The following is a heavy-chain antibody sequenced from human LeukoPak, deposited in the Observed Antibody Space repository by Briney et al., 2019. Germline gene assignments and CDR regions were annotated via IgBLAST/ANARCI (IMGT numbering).Heavy chain of an antibody. CDR2: ISPYNGNT. Sequence: ASVKVSCKASGYTFTNYGISWVRQAPGQGLEWMGWISPYNGNTNYAQKFQGRVTMTTDTSTTTAYMELRSLRSDDTAVYYCARERYSGSFLYFDYWGQGTLVTVSS. CDR3: ARERYSGSFLYFDY. V-gene: IGHV1-18*01. D-gene: IGHD1-26*01. CDR1: GYTFTNYG. J-gene: IGHJ4*02.